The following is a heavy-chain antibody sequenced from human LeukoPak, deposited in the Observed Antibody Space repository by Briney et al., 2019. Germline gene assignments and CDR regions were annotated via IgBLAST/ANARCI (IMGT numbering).Heavy chain of an antibody. V-gene: IGHV1-8*03. CDR1: GYTFTTYY. J-gene: IGHJ4*02. CDR3: ARGLGGSNSYGYFVDDY. D-gene: IGHD5-18*01. CDR2: MNPNSGNT. Sequence: GASVKVSCKASGYTFTTYYMHWVRQATGQGLEWMGWMNPNSGNTGYAQKFQGRVTITRNTSISTAYMELSSLRSEDTAVYYCARGLGGSNSYGYFVDDYWGQGTLVTVSS.